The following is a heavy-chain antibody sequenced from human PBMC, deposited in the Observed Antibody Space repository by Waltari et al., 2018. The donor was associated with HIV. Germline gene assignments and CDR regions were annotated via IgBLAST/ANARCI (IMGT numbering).Heavy chain of an antibody. CDR1: GFSISSPLYH. CDR2: VYQSGIT. V-gene: IGHV4-39*01. D-gene: IGHD3-10*01. Sequence: QLQLQESGPGLVTPSETLSLTCTVPGFSISSPLYHWGWIRQPPGKGLEWIGNVYQSGITYYSPSLKSRVTISLDPPKNQFSLKVTSVAAADTAVYYCARLPKARGVAVDFWGHGTLVTVSS. CDR3: ARLPKARGVAVDF. J-gene: IGHJ4*01.